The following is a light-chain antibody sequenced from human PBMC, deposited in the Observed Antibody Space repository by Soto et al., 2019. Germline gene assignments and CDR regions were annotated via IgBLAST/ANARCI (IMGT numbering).Light chain of an antibody. Sequence: EILLTQSPATLSLSPGERATLACRASQSVNNYLAWYQQKPGQAPRLLIYDASSRATGIPDRFSGSGSGTEFTLSISSLQSEDFAVYYCQQYNNWPITFGQGTRLEIK. V-gene: IGKV3D-15*01. CDR3: QQYNNWPIT. CDR1: QSVNNY. CDR2: DAS. J-gene: IGKJ5*01.